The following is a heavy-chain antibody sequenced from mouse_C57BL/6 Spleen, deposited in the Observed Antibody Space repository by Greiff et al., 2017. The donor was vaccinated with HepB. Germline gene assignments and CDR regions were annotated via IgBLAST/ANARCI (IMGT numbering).Heavy chain of an antibody. D-gene: IGHD2-1*01. V-gene: IGHV2-2*01. J-gene: IGHJ2*01. CDR3: ARDYGNYGIYFDY. Sequence: VKLKESGPGLVQPSQSLSITCTVSGFSLTSYGVHWVRQSPGKGLEWLGVIWSGGSTDYNAAFISRLSISKDNSKSQVFFKMNSLQADDTAIYYCARDYGNYGIYFDYWGQGTTLTVSS. CDR2: IWSGGST. CDR1: GFSLTSYG.